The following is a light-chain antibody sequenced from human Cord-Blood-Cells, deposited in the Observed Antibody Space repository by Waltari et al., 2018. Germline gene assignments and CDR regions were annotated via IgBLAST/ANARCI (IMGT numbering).Light chain of an antibody. Sequence: EIVLTKSPASLSLSPGERATLPCRARQSVSSYLAWYQQKPGQAPRLLIYDASNRTTGIPARFSGSGSGTDFTLTISSREPEDVTVYYCQQRSNWPPITFGQGTRLEIK. CDR1: QSVSSY. J-gene: IGKJ5*01. CDR3: QQRSNWPPIT. V-gene: IGKV3-11*01. CDR2: DAS.